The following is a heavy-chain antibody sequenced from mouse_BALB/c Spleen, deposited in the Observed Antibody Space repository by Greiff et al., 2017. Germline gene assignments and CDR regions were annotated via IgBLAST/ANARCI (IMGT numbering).Heavy chain of an antibody. Sequence: HVQLQQPGAELVRPGASVKLSCKASGYTFTSYWINWVKQRPGQGLEWIGNIYPSDSYTNYNQKFKDKATLTVDKSSSTAYMQLSSPTSEDSAVYYCTKGYPDYWGQGTTLTVSS. CDR1: GYTFTSYW. V-gene: IGHV1-69*02. J-gene: IGHJ2*01. D-gene: IGHD2-2*01. CDR2: IYPSDSYT. CDR3: TKGYPDY.